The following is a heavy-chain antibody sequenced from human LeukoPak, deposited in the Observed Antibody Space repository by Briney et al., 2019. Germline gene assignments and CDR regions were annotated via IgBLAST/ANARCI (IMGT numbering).Heavy chain of an antibody. J-gene: IGHJ4*02. D-gene: IGHD3-3*01. V-gene: IGHV1-46*03. CDR3: ARGGNDFWSGLGLDY. CDR1: GYTFTSYY. Sequence: ASVKVSCKASGYTFTSYYMHWVRQAPGQGLEWMGIINPSGGSTSYAQKFQGRVTMTRDTSTSTVYMELSSLRSEDTAVYYCARGGNDFWSGLGLDYWGQGTLATVSS. CDR2: INPSGGST.